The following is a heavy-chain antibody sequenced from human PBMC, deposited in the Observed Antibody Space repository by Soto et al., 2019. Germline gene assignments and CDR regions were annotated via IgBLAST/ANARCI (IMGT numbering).Heavy chain of an antibody. CDR3: VRFWPPPDYNILTIYTDAFDY. CDR1: GGSITIDSYF. CDR2: ISYSGNT. Sequence: QLQLQESGPGLVKPSETLSLTCSVSGGSITIDSYFWGWIRQSPEKGLEWIASISYSGNTYYNPTLKSRVSXSXXXSXXHFSLRLSSVTAADAAVYYCVRFWPPPDYNILTIYTDAFDYWGQGTLVTVSS. V-gene: IGHV4-39*01. D-gene: IGHD3-9*01. J-gene: IGHJ4*02.